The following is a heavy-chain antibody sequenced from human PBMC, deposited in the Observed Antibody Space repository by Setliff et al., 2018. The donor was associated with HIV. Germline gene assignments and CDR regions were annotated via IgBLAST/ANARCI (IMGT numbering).Heavy chain of an antibody. CDR1: GGSISSYY. D-gene: IGHD3-16*01. Sequence: PSETLSLTCTVSGGSISSYYWSWIRQPAGKGLEWIGRIFSSGSTKYNPSLKSRVTISVDTSKNQFSLKLTSVTAADTALYYCAREGAGESWDAFDIWGQGTMVTVSS. CDR2: IFSSGST. CDR3: AREGAGESWDAFDI. V-gene: IGHV4-4*07. J-gene: IGHJ3*02.